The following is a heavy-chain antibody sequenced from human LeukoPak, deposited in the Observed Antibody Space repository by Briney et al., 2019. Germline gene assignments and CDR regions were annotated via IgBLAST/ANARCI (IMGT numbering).Heavy chain of an antibody. D-gene: IGHD1-26*01. J-gene: IGHJ4*02. CDR3: VRGGRGERPNY. V-gene: IGHV3-7*01. CDR2: IKQDGSEK. CDR1: GFTLSDYW. Sequence: GGTLRLSCAASGFTLSDYWMNWVRQAPRKGLEWVANIKQDGSEKKYVDSVKGRFTISRDNAKNSVYLQMNSLGVEDTAVYYCVRGGRGERPNYWGQGTLVTVSS.